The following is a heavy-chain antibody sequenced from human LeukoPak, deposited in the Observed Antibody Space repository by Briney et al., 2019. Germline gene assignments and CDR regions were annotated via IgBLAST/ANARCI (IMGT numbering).Heavy chain of an antibody. D-gene: IGHD3-10*02. V-gene: IGHV4-31*03. Sequence: SETLSLACTVSGGSISSGGYYWSWIRQHPGKGLEWIGYVHYTGSTYNNPSLKGRVTISIDTSKNQFSLKLNSVTAADTAVYYCARDVPKKAPYGVDVWGPGTTVIVSS. CDR2: VHYTGST. CDR1: GGSISSGGYY. CDR3: ARDVPKKAPYGVDV. J-gene: IGHJ6*02.